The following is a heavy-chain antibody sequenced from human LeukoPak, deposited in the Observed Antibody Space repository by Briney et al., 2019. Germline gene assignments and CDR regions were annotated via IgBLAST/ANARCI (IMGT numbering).Heavy chain of an antibody. J-gene: IGHJ4*02. Sequence: ETSETLSLTCAVYGGSFSGYYWSWIRQPPGKGQEWIGEINHSGSTNYNPSLKSRVTISVDTSKNQFSLKLSSVTAADTAVYYCARHEQGTYYDILTGYNLFDYWGQGTLVTVSS. CDR3: ARHEQGTYYDILTGYNLFDY. CDR1: GGSFSGYY. V-gene: IGHV4-34*01. D-gene: IGHD3-9*01. CDR2: INHSGST.